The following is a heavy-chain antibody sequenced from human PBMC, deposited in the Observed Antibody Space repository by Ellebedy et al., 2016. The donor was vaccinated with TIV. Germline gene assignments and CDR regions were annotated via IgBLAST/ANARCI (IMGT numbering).Heavy chain of an antibody. Sequence: ASVKVSCKASGGIFRSFAISWVRQAPGQGLEWMGGISAVFGTANYAQKFQGRVTITADESATTVYMEVSRLRFEDTAVYYCARSSGYYPSYFDSWGQGTLVTVSS. CDR2: ISAVFGTA. D-gene: IGHD3-22*01. CDR3: ARSSGYYPSYFDS. J-gene: IGHJ4*02. V-gene: IGHV1-69*13. CDR1: GGIFRSFA.